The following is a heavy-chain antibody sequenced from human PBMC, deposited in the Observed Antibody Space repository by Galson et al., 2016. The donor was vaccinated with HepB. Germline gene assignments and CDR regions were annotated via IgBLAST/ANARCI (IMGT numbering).Heavy chain of an antibody. CDR2: ISYDGSNK. Sequence: SLRLSCAASGFTFSSYGMHWVRQAPGKGLEWVAVISYDGSNKYYADSVKGRFTISRDNSKNTLYLQMNNLRAEDTAVYYCAKSGRYYGVDHFDYWGQGTLVTVSS. D-gene: IGHD4-17*01. J-gene: IGHJ4*02. CDR3: AKSGRYYGVDHFDY. V-gene: IGHV3-30*18. CDR1: GFTFSSYG.